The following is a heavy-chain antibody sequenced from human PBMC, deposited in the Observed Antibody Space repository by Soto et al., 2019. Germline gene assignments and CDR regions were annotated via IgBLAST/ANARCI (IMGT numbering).Heavy chain of an antibody. J-gene: IGHJ4*02. CDR3: ARLIRGIAAAGLFDY. CDR1: GGSISSGGYY. Sequence: SETLSLTCTVSGGSISSGGYYWSWIRQHPGKGLEWIGYIYYSGSTYYNPSLKSRVTISVDTSKNQFSLKLSSVTAADTAVYYCARLIRGIAAAGLFDYWGQGTLVTVSS. D-gene: IGHD6-13*01. V-gene: IGHV4-31*03. CDR2: IYYSGST.